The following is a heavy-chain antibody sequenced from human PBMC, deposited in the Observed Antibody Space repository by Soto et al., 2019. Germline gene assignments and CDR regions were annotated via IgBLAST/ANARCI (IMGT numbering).Heavy chain of an antibody. CDR3: AHIVITYGGVVGDDAFDV. CDR1: GFSLATKGVG. J-gene: IGHJ3*01. Sequence: QITLKESGPTLVKPTETLTLTCTFSGFSLATKGVGVGWIRQSPGKALEWLAVVYWDNDRRFSPSLTTRLTVTKDSSKNQVALTMTNMDSVDTGTFYCAHIVITYGGVVGDDAFDVWGQLTVVTVSS. D-gene: IGHD3-16*02. CDR2: VYWDNDR. V-gene: IGHV2-5*02.